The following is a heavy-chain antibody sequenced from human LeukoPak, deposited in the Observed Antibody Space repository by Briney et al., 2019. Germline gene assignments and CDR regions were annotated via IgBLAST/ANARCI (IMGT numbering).Heavy chain of an antibody. D-gene: IGHD3-16*02. J-gene: IGHJ1*01. Sequence: GGSLRLSCGASGFTFSTYAIHWVRQAPGKGLECVAVIWFEGSEQYYADSVKGRFIITRDNSKRTSNLQLNSLRAEDTAVYYCARAGDSSWGELSPWGQGTLVTVSS. CDR1: GFTFSTYA. CDR2: IWFEGSEQ. V-gene: IGHV3-33*01. CDR3: ARAGDSSWGELSP.